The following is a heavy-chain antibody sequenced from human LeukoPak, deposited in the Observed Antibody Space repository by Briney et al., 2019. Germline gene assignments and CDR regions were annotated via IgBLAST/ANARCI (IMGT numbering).Heavy chain of an antibody. V-gene: IGHV1-69*13. CDR2: IIPIFGTA. Sequence: SVTVSCKASGGTFSSYAISWVRQAPGQGLEWMGGIIPIFGTANYAQKFQGRVTITADESTSTAYMELSSLRSEDTAVYYCARGTPGYGDYLYYFDYWGQGTLVTVSS. J-gene: IGHJ4*02. D-gene: IGHD4-17*01. CDR1: GGTFSSYA. CDR3: ARGTPGYGDYLYYFDY.